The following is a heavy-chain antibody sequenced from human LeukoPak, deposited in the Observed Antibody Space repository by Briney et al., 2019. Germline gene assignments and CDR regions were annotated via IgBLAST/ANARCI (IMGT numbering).Heavy chain of an antibody. CDR3: ARAFLPPHDNGSHASLDY. D-gene: IGHD1-26*01. J-gene: IGHJ4*02. V-gene: IGHV4-34*01. Sequence: SETLSLTCAVYGGSFSGYYWSWIRQPPGKGLEWIGEINHSGSTNYNPSLKSRVTISVDTSKNQFSLKLSSVTAADTAVYYCARAFLPPHDNGSHASLDYWGQGTLVTVSS. CDR2: INHSGST. CDR1: GGSFSGYY.